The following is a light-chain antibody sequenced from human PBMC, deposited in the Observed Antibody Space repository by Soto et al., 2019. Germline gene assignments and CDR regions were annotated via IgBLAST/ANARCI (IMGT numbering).Light chain of an antibody. J-gene: IGKJ1*01. CDR3: QQYTDWPTT. Sequence: EIVMTQSPATLSVSPGERATLSGRASQSVRTTVAWYQQRPGQAPRLLIYDASTRATGVPARFSGGGSGTDFTLTVTSLQSEDFGIYYCQQYTDWPTTVGQGTEVEIK. V-gene: IGKV3-15*01. CDR2: DAS. CDR1: QSVRTT.